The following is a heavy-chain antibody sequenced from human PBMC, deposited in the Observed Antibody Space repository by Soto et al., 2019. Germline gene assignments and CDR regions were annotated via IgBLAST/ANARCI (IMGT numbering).Heavy chain of an antibody. J-gene: IGHJ1*01. CDR1: GGSISRGGYS. Sequence: SETLSLTCAVSGGSISRGGYSWRWIRQPPGKGLEWIGYIYHSGSTYYNPSLKSRVTISVDRSKNQFSLKLSSVTAADTAVYYCARDDYGYFQHWGQGTLVTVSS. V-gene: IGHV4-30-2*01. CDR3: ARDDYGYFQH. CDR2: IYHSGST. D-gene: IGHD4-17*01.